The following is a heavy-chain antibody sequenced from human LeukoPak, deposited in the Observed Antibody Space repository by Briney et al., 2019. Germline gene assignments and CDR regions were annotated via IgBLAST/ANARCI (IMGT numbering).Heavy chain of an antibody. D-gene: IGHD3-3*01. CDR1: GFTFSSYG. V-gene: IGHV3-30*02. CDR3: ASANPILLDYYYYYYMDV. CDR2: IRYDGSNK. Sequence: GGSLRLSCAASGFTFSSYGMQWVRQAPGKGLEWVAFIRYDGSNKFYADSVKGRLTISRDNSKNSLYLQMNSLRAEDTAVYYCASANPILLDYYYYYYMDVWGKGTTVTVSS. J-gene: IGHJ6*03.